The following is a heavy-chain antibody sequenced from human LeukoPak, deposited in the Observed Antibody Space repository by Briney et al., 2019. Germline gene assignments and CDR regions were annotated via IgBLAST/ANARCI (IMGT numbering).Heavy chain of an antibody. CDR2: ISYDGSNK. CDR3: AKGLWELLRDAFDI. J-gene: IGHJ3*02. CDR1: GFTFSSYG. V-gene: IGHV3-30*18. Sequence: GRSLRLSCAASGFTFSSYGMHWVRQAPGKGLEWVAVISYDGSNKYYADSVKGRFTISRDNPKNTLYLQMNSLRAEDTAVYYCAKGLWELLRDAFDIWGQGTMVTVSS. D-gene: IGHD1-26*01.